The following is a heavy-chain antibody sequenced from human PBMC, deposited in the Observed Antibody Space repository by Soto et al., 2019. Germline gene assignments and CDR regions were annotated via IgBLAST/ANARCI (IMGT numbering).Heavy chain of an antibody. CDR3: TRDIGGKGAY. D-gene: IGHD3-10*01. J-gene: IGHJ1*01. Sequence: EVQLVESGGGLVQPGGSLRLSCATSGFTFSSYWMHWVRHVPGKGLLWVSRIDEYGNTINYADSVRGRFTISRDNARNTWYLEMNSLRAEDTALSYCTRDIGGKGAYWGPGTLVTVSS. CDR1: GFTFSSYW. V-gene: IGHV3-74*01. CDR2: IDEYGNTI.